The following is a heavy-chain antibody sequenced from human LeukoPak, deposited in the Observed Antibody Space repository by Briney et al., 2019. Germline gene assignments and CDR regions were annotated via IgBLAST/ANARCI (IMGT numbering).Heavy chain of an antibody. J-gene: IGHJ4*02. CDR1: GFTVSSNY. CDR2: IYSGGDT. Sequence: GGSLRLSCAASGFTVSSNYMSWVRQAPGKGLEGVSVIYSGGDTYYADSVKGRFTISRDNSKNTLYLQMNTLRAEDTAVYYCARASGYSGYDPFDYWGQGTLVTVSS. CDR3: ARASGYSGYDPFDY. D-gene: IGHD5-12*01. V-gene: IGHV3-53*01.